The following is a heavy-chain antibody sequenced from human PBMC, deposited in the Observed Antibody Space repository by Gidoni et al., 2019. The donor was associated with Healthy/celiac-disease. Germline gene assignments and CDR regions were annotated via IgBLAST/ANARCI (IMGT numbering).Heavy chain of an antibody. D-gene: IGHD2-15*01. Sequence: EVQLVESGAGLVKPAGSLRLPCAASGFTFSSYSMNWVRQAPGKGLEWVSSISSSSSYIYYADSVKGRFTISRDNAKNSLYLQMNSLRAEDTAVYYCAREAYGGNFDYWGQGTLVTVSS. V-gene: IGHV3-21*01. J-gene: IGHJ4*02. CDR3: AREAYGGNFDY. CDR2: ISSSSSYI. CDR1: GFTFSSYS.